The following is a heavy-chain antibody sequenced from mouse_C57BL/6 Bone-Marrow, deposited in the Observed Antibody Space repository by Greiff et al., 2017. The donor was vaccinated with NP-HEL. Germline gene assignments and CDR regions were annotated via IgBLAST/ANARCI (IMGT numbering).Heavy chain of an antibody. J-gene: IGHJ3*01. CDR3: AKGLFYYGSSYDFAY. V-gene: IGHV1-76*01. Sequence: VQLQQSGAELVRPGASVKLSCKASGYTFTDYYINWVKQRPGQGLEWIARIYPGSGNTYYNEKFKGKATLTAEKSSSTAYMQLSSLTSEDSAVSFFAKGLFYYGSSYDFAYWGQGTLVTVSA. D-gene: IGHD1-1*01. CDR1: GYTFTDYY. CDR2: IYPGSGNT.